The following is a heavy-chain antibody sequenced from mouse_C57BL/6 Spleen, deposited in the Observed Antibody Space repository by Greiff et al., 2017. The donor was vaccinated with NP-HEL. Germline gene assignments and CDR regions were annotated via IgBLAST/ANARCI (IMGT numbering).Heavy chain of an antibody. V-gene: IGHV5-17*01. D-gene: IGHD3-2*02. Sequence: DVHLVESGGGLVKPGGSLKLSCAASGFTFSDYGMHWVRQAPEKGLEWVAYISRGSSTIYYADTVKGRFTISRDNAKNTLFLQMTSLRSEDTAMYYCAKDSSAAMDYWGQGTSVTVSS. J-gene: IGHJ4*01. CDR1: GFTFSDYG. CDR2: ISRGSSTI. CDR3: AKDSSAAMDY.